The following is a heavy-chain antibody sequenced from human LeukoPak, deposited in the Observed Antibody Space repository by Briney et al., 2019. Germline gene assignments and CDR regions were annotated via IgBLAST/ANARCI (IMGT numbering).Heavy chain of an antibody. J-gene: IGHJ6*03. V-gene: IGHV1-46*01. CDR3: ARDGVFYCSSTSCHTNYYYYMDV. D-gene: IGHD2-2*01. Sequence: ASVKVSYKASGYTFTNYYIHWVRQAPGQGLECIGIINPSGGSTSYAQKFQGRVTITADKSTSTAYMELSSLRSEDTAVYYCARDGVFYCSSTSCHTNYYYYMDVWGKGTTVTVSS. CDR1: GYTFTNYY. CDR2: INPSGGST.